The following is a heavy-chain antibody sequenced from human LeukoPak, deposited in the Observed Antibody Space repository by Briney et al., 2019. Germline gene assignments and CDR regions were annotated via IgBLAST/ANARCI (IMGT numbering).Heavy chain of an antibody. CDR2: IYYSGST. V-gene: IGHV4-59*01. CDR1: GGSISSYY. CDR3: AREFNSGAFDI. Sequence: PSETLSLTCTVSGGSISSYYWSWIRLPPGKGLEWIGYIYYSGSTNYNPSLKSRVTISVDTSKNQFSLKPSSVTAADTAVYYCAREFNSGAFDIWGQGTMVTVSS. J-gene: IGHJ3*02. D-gene: IGHD4-23*01.